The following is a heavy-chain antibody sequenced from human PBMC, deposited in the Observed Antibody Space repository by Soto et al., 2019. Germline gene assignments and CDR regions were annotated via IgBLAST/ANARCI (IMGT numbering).Heavy chain of an antibody. CDR2: ISKDGSNK. CDR1: GFTVRNYA. J-gene: IGHJ4*02. Sequence: QVQLVESGGGVVQPGRSLRLSCAASGFTVRNYAMHWVRQAPGKGLEWVAVISKDGSNKYYADSVKGRFTISRDNSKNTLYLKMNSLRAEDTAVYYCASKDDRSGPPFDYWGQGTLVTVSS. D-gene: IGHD3-22*01. CDR3: ASKDDRSGPPFDY. V-gene: IGHV3-30-3*01.